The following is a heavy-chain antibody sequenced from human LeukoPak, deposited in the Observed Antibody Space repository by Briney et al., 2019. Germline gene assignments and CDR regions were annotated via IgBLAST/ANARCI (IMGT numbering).Heavy chain of an antibody. CDR2: ISSSSSYI. Sequence: GGSLRLSCAASGFTFSSYSMNWVRQAPGKGLEWVSSISSSSSYIYYADSVKGRFTISRDNSKNTLFLQMNSLRAEDTAVYYCAKDRAQQLVLAFWGQGTLVTVSS. D-gene: IGHD6-13*01. CDR1: GFTFSSYS. V-gene: IGHV3-21*04. CDR3: AKDRAQQLVLAF. J-gene: IGHJ4*02.